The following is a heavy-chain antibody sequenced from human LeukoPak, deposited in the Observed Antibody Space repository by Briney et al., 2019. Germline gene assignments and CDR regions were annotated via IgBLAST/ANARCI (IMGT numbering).Heavy chain of an antibody. CDR2: IIPIFDSA. Sequence: SVKVSCKDSGDTFNSYEITWVRQAPGQGLEWVGGIIPIFDSAKYAQKFQDRVTITADKSTSTAYMELSSLRSEDTAVYYCASFIHWGQGTLVTVSS. CDR1: GDTFNSYE. J-gene: IGHJ4*02. CDR3: ASFIH. V-gene: IGHV1-69*06. D-gene: IGHD3-16*02.